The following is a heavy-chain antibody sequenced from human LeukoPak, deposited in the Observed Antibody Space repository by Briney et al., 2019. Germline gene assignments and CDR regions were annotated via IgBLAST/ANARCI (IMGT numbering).Heavy chain of an antibody. V-gene: IGHV3-48*04. CDR1: GFTFGSYS. D-gene: IGHD6-13*01. CDR2: ISSGSSIM. J-gene: IGHJ4*02. CDR3: ARLVSNWSDY. Sequence: GGSLRLSCVASGFTFGSYSMNWVRQAPGKGLEWVSYISSGSSIMYYADSVKGRFSISRDNAKNSVYLQMNSLRAEDTAVYYCARLVSNWSDYWGQGTLVTVSS.